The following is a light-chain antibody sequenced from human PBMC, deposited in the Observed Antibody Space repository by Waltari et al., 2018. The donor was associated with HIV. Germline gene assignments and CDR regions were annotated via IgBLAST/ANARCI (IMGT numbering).Light chain of an antibody. CDR3: QQYTTTWT. Sequence: IQMTQSPSTLSAFVGDRVTITCRASQSISKWLAWYQQKPGQAPKVLIYEASRLKSEVPSRFSGSGSGTEFSLTISSLQPEDFATYYCQQYTTTWTFGQGTKLQIK. J-gene: IGKJ1*01. CDR1: QSISKW. CDR2: EAS. V-gene: IGKV1-5*03.